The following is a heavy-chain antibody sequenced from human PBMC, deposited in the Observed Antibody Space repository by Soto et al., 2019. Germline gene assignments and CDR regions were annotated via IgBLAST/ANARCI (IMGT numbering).Heavy chain of an antibody. CDR2: IIPIFGTA. J-gene: IGHJ6*02. D-gene: IGHD6-6*01. CDR3: AKAHYSSSSVIAYGMDV. Sequence: QVQLVQSGAEVKKPGSAVKVSCKASGGTFSSYAISWVRQAPGQGVEWMGGIIPIFGTANYAQKFQCRVTITADESTSTANMELSSLRSEDTAVYYCAKAHYSSSSVIAYGMDVWGQGTTVTVSS. CDR1: GGTFSSYA. V-gene: IGHV1-69*01.